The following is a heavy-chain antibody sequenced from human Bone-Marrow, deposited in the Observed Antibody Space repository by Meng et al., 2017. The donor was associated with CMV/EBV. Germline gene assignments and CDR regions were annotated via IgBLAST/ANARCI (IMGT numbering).Heavy chain of an antibody. CDR2: INHRGST. J-gene: IGHJ5*02. D-gene: IGHD2-15*01. CDR1: GGSFSGYY. Sequence: SETLSLTCAVYGGSFSGYYWSWIRQPPGKGLEWIGEINHRGSTNYNPSLKSRVTISVDTSKNQFSLKLSSVTAADTAVYYCASREGGGLGWFDPWGQGTLVTVSS. V-gene: IGHV4-34*01. CDR3: ASREGGGLGWFDP.